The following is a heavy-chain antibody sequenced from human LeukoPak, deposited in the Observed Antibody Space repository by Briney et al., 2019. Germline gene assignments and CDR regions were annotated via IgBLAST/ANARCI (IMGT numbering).Heavy chain of an antibody. Sequence: GGSLRLSCAASGFTFDDYGMSWVRQAPGKGLEWVSDINWNGGSTGYADSVKGRFTISRDNAKNSLYLQMNSLRAEDTALYYCAREYRITIFGVVRIFDYWGQGTLVTVSS. CDR3: AREYRITIFGVVRIFDY. V-gene: IGHV3-20*04. J-gene: IGHJ4*02. CDR1: GFTFDDYG. CDR2: INWNGGST. D-gene: IGHD3-3*01.